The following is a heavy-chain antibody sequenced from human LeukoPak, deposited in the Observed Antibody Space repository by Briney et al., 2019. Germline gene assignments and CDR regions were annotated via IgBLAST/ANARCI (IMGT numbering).Heavy chain of an antibody. Sequence: ASVKVSCKASGGTFSSYAISWVRQAPGQGLEWMGWINPNSGGTNYAQKFQGWVTMTRDTSISTAYMELSRLRSDDTAVYYCARDQGGYYYDSSGSLASRSLFDPWGQGTLVTVSS. CDR1: GGTFSSYA. D-gene: IGHD3-22*01. CDR2: INPNSGGT. J-gene: IGHJ5*02. CDR3: ARDQGGYYYDSSGSLASRSLFDP. V-gene: IGHV1-2*04.